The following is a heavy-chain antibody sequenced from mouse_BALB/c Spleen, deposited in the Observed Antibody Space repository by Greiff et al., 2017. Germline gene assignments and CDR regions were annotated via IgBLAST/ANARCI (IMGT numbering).Heavy chain of an antibody. J-gene: IGHJ1*01. Sequence: VQLQQSGPELVKPGASVRISCKASGYTFTSYYIHWVKQRPGQGLEWIGWIYPGNVNTKYNEKFKGKATLTADKSSSTAYMQLSSLTSEDSAVYFCARGGTMITSWYFDVWGAGTTVTVSS. CDR3: ARGGTMITSWYFDV. V-gene: IGHV1S56*01. CDR2: IYPGNVNT. D-gene: IGHD2-4*01. CDR1: GYTFTSYY.